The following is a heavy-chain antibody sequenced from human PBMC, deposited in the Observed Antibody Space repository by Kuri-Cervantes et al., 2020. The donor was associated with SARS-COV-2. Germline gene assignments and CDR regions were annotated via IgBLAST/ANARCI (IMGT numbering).Heavy chain of an antibody. CDR2: ISSSGSTI. D-gene: IGHD2/OR15-2a*01. Sequence: GGSLRLSCAAPGFTFSDYYMSWIRQAPGKGLEWVSYISSSGSTIYYADSVKGRFTISRDNAKNSLYLQMNSLRAEDTAVYYCARRVTFYYYMDVWGKGTTVTVSS. CDR3: ARRVTFYYYMDV. V-gene: IGHV3-11*04. J-gene: IGHJ6*03. CDR1: GFTFSDYY.